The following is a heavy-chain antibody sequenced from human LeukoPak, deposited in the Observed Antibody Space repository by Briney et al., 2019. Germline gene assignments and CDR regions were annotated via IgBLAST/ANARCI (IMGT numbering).Heavy chain of an antibody. CDR2: VSAYNGNT. CDR3: ARDPPRIVVVVAATNYYGMDV. Sequence: ASVKVSCKASGYTFTSYGISWVRQAPGQGLEWMGWVSAYNGNTNYAQKLQGRVTMTTDTSTSTAYMELRSLRSDDTAVYYCARDPPRIVVVVAATNYYGMDVWGQGTTVTVSS. CDR1: GYTFTSYG. D-gene: IGHD2-15*01. J-gene: IGHJ6*02. V-gene: IGHV1-18*01.